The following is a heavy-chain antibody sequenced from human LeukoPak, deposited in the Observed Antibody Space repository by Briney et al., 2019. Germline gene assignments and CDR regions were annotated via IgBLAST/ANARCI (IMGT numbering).Heavy chain of an antibody. J-gene: IGHJ4*02. CDR2: INPTGNSV. CDR3: ARDFMGESGYAGY. D-gene: IGHD5-12*01. Sequence: GGSLRLSCAASGFTFSSYTMNWVRQAPGKGLEWISSINPTGNSVYYADSVKGRSTISRDAAKDSLYLQMSSLRAGDTAMYYCARDFMGESGYAGYWGQGTLVTVSS. V-gene: IGHV3-21*01. CDR1: GFTFSSYT.